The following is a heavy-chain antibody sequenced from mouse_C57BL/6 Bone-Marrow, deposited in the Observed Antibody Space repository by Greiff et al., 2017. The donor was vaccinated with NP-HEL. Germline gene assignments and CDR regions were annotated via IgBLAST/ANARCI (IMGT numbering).Heavy chain of an antibody. V-gene: IGHV1-50*01. CDR1: GYTFTSYW. Sequence: QVQLKQPGAELVKPGASVKLSCKASGYTFTSYWMQWVKQRPGQGLKWIGEIDPSDSYTNYNQKFKGKATLTVDTSSSTAYMQLSSLTSEDSAVYYCASHYYGSSYNYWGQGTTLTVSS. D-gene: IGHD1-1*01. J-gene: IGHJ2*01. CDR2: IDPSDSYT. CDR3: ASHYYGSSYNY.